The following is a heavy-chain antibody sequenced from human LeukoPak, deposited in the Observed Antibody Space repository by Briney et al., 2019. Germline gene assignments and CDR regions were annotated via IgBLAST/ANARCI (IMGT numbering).Heavy chain of an antibody. V-gene: IGHV3-11*01. CDR1: GFTFSDYY. J-gene: IGHJ6*03. Sequence: GGSLRLSCAASGFTFSDYYMTWIRESPGKGLEWVSYISRDASTIYYADSVRGRFTISRDNAKNSLYLQMNTLRAEDTAVYFCARDLRTNYRDYYYFYYMDVWGKGTSVTVSS. CDR3: ARDLRTNYRDYYYFYYMDV. D-gene: IGHD2-8*01. CDR2: ISRDASTI.